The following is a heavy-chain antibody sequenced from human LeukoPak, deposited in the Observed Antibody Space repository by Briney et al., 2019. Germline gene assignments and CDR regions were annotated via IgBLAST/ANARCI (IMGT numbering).Heavy chain of an antibody. CDR3: ARGRCSGGSCYKGHFQH. CDR1: GGSFSGYY. D-gene: IGHD2-15*01. V-gene: IGHV4-34*01. CDR2: INHSGST. Sequence: PSETLSLTCAVCGGSFSGYYWSWIRQSPGKGLEWIGEINHSGSTNYNPSLKSRVTISVDTSKNQFSLKLSSVTAADTAVYYCARGRCSGGSCYKGHFQHWGQGTLVTVSS. J-gene: IGHJ1*01.